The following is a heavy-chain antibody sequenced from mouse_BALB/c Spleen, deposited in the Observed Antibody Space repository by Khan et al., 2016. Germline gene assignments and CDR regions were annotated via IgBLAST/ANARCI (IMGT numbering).Heavy chain of an antibody. CDR3: ARVGYYEYLAY. Sequence: EVQLLESGGGLVQPGGSLKLSCSASGFDFSRYWMSWVRQAPGKGLEWIGEINPDSRTINYAPSLKDKFIISRDNATNTLNLQMSKVRSEDTALYYRARVGYYEYLAYWGQGTLVTVSA. J-gene: IGHJ3*01. V-gene: IGHV4-1*02. CDR2: INPDSRTI. CDR1: GFDFSRYW. D-gene: IGHD2-4*01.